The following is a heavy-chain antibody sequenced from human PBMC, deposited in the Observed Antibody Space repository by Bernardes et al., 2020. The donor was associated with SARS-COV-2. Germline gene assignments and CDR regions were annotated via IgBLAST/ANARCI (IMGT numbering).Heavy chain of an antibody. CDR3: AKPFYPDSYYFDY. V-gene: IGHV3-30*18. D-gene: IGHD2-21*02. J-gene: IGHJ4*02. Sequence: GGPPSVSGAVSGVTVSRYGVLRVGPAQGKGPGGVAGITYDGSNKYYADSVKGRFTISRDNSKNTLYLQMNSLRAEDTAVYYCAKPFYPDSYYFDYWGQGTLVTVSS. CDR1: GVTVSRYG. CDR2: ITYDGSNK.